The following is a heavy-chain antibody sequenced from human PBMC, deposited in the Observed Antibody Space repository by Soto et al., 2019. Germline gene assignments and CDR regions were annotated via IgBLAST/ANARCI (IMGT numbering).Heavy chain of an antibody. J-gene: IGHJ4*02. D-gene: IGHD2-2*01. CDR3: AREGHYCSSTSCFSH. CDR1: GGTFSSYA. V-gene: IGHV1-69*13. Sequence: SVKVACNASGGTFSSYAISLVRQSPGQGLEWRGGTIPIFGTANYAQKFQGRVTITADESTSTAYMELSSLRSEDTAVYYCAREGHYCSSTSCFSHWGQGPLVTVSS. CDR2: TIPIFGTA.